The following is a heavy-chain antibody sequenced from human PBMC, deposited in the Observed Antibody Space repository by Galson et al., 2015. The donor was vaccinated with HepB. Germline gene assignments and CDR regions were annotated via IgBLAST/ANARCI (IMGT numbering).Heavy chain of an antibody. D-gene: IGHD6-13*01. V-gene: IGHV1-69*04. CDR3: ARDPPAQGSSSWWGLGY. CDR1: GGTFSSYT. J-gene: IGHJ4*02. CDR2: IIPILGIA. Sequence: SVKVSCKASGGTFSSYTISWVRQAPGQGLEWMGRIIPILGIANYAQKFQGRVTITADKSTSTAYMELSSLRSEDTAVYYCARDPPAQGSSSWWGLGYWGQGTLVTVSS.